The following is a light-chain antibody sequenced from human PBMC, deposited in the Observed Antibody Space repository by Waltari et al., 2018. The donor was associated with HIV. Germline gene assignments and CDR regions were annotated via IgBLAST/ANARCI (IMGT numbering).Light chain of an antibody. CDR3: WSYAGSSTSI. V-gene: IGLV2-23*01. Sequence: QSALTQPASVSGSPGQSITLSCTGTSSDVGSYSFVSWYQLHPGKAPKLIIYEDNKRPSGVLFRFSCSNAGSTASLTISGLQAEDEAYYCCWSYAGSSTSIFGGGTKLTVL. CDR1: SSDVGSYSF. CDR2: EDN. J-gene: IGLJ2*01.